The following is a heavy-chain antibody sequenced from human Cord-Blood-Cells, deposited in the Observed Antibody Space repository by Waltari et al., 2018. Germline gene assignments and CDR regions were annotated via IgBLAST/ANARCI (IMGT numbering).Heavy chain of an antibody. CDR1: GGSFSGYY. CDR3: ARRDCSSTSCYWYCDL. D-gene: IGHD2-2*01. J-gene: IGHJ2*01. V-gene: IGHV4-34*01. CDR2: INHSGST. Sequence: QVQLQQWGAGLLKPSETLSLTCAVYGGSFSGYYWSWIRQPPGKGLEWIGEINHSGSTNYNPSLKSRATISVDPSKTQFSLKLGSVTAAETAVYSCARRDCSSTSCYWYCDLWGRGTLVTVSS.